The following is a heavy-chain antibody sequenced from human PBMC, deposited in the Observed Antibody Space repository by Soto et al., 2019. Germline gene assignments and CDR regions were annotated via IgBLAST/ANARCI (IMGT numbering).Heavy chain of an antibody. CDR3: ARTRMLLPLINKYYFDY. CDR1: GGSFSGYY. Sequence: QVQLQQWGAGLLKPSETLSLTCAVYGGSFSGYYWSWIRQPPGKGLEWIGEINHSGSTNYNPSLKRRVTISVXXSXNXXSLKLSSVTAADTAVYYCARTRMLLPLINKYYFDYWGQGTLVTVSS. J-gene: IGHJ4*02. V-gene: IGHV4-34*01. CDR2: INHSGST. D-gene: IGHD3-16*01.